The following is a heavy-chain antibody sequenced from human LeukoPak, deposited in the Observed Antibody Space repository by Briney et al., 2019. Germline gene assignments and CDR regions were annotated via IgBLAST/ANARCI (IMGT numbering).Heavy chain of an antibody. CDR1: GGSISSHY. CDR3: ARVTDSSGYYPDY. Sequence: PSETLSLTCTVSGGSISSHYWSWIRQPPGKGLEWIGYIYYSGSTNYNPSLKSRVTISVDTSKNQFSLKLSSVTAADTAVYYCARVTDSSGYYPDYWGQGTLVTVSS. J-gene: IGHJ4*02. CDR2: IYYSGST. D-gene: IGHD3-22*01. V-gene: IGHV4-59*11.